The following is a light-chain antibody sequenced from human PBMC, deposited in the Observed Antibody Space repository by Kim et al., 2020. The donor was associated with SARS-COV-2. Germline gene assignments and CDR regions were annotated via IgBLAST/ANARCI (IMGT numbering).Light chain of an antibody. J-gene: IGLJ2*01. CDR3: QAWDSSTAV. Sequence: GSPAQTASIPYTGDNLGDKYAFWYQRKPAQSPVLVIYQDSKRPSGIPERFSGSNPGNTATLTISGTQAMDEADYYCQAWDSSTAVFGGGTQLTVL. CDR2: QDS. V-gene: IGLV3-1*01. CDR1: NLGDKY.